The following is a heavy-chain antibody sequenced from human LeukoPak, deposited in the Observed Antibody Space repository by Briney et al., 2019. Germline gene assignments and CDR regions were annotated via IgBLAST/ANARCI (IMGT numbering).Heavy chain of an antibody. V-gene: IGHV3-21*01. Sequence: GGSLRLSCAASGFTFSSYSMNWVRQAPGKGLEWVSSISSGSGYIDYADSVKGRFTISRDKSKNTLYLQMSSLRAEDTAVYYCARVDRSGTSYYYYGMDVWGQGTTVTVSS. CDR2: ISSGSGYI. D-gene: IGHD3-22*01. CDR3: ARVDRSGTSYYYYGMDV. CDR1: GFTFSSYS. J-gene: IGHJ6*02.